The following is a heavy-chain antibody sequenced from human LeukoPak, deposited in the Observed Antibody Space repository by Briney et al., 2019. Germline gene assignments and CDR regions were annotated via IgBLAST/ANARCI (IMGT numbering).Heavy chain of an antibody. CDR3: ARDGVVAANYGMDV. V-gene: IGHV1-18*01. CDR2: ISAYNGNT. CDR1: GYTFTGYG. D-gene: IGHD2-15*01. J-gene: IGHJ6*02. Sequence: GSVKVSCKASGYTFTGYGISWVRQAPGQGLEWMGWISAYNGNTNYAQKLQGRVTMTTDTSTSTAYMELRSLRSDDTAVYYCARDGVVAANYGMDVWGQGTTVTVSS.